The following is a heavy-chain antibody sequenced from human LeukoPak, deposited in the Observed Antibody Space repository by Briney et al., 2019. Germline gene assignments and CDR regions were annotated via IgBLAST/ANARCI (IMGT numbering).Heavy chain of an antibody. D-gene: IGHD3-22*01. V-gene: IGHV3-23*01. J-gene: IGHJ3*02. CDR2: ISGSGIST. Sequence: QPGGSLRLSCAASGFTFSSYAINWVRQAPGKGLVWVPVISGSGISTYYADSVKGRFTISRDNSKNTLYLQMNSLRAEDTAIYYCAKGGRLNYYDSSGYPLHDAFDIWGQGTMVTVSS. CDR1: GFTFSSYA. CDR3: AKGGRLNYYDSSGYPLHDAFDI.